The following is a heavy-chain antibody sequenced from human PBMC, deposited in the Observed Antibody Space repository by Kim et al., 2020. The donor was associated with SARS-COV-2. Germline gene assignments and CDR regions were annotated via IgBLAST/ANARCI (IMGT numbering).Heavy chain of an antibody. CDR3: AKGQGPSAKGRGTT. CDR1: GFTFSSSA. Sequence: GGSLRLSCATSGFTFSSSAMHWVRQAPGKGLEFVSSISLDGATTFYANSVRGRFTISRDNFKNTLYLQVGSLRLEDMSVYYCAKGQGPSAKGRGTTWGQG. CDR2: ISLDGATT. D-gene: IGHD1-1*01. J-gene: IGHJ1*01. V-gene: IGHV3-64*01.